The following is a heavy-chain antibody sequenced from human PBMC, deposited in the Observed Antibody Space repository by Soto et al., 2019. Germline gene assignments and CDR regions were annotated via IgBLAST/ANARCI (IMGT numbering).Heavy chain of an antibody. CDR3: ARFDVVAVGKSFYYGLDV. CDR2: TYYRSKWYN. J-gene: IGHJ6*02. Sequence: PSQTLSLTCAISGDSVSSDSAGWAWIRQSPSRGLEWLGRTYYRSKWYNHYAVSVEGRITINADTSKNEFSLHLNSVTPEDTAVYFCARFDVVAVGKSFYYGLDVWGQGTPVTVSS. D-gene: IGHD5-12*01. V-gene: IGHV6-1*01. CDR1: GDSVSSDSAG.